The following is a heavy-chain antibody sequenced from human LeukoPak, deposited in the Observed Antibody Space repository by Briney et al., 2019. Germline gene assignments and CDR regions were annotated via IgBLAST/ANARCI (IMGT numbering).Heavy chain of an antibody. Sequence: APVKVSCKASGYTFTSYYMHWVRQAPGQGLEWMGIINPSGGSTSYAQKFPGRVTMTRDTSATTVYMELSSLRSEDTAVYYCARATMGGDAFDIWGQGTMVTVSS. CDR3: ARATMGGDAFDI. CDR2: INPSGGST. D-gene: IGHD4/OR15-4a*01. CDR1: GYTFTSYY. V-gene: IGHV1-46*01. J-gene: IGHJ3*02.